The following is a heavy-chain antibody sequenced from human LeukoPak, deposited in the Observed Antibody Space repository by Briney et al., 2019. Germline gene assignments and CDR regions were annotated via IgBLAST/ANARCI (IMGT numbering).Heavy chain of an antibody. J-gene: IGHJ4*02. Sequence: PGVALRLSCAASGFTFSTYWMHWVRQVPGKGLVWVSRISSDGISTAYADSVKGRFTLSRDNAKNALYLQMNSLRADDAAVYYCARSREPGRDGDYWGQGTLVTVSS. CDR2: ISSDGIST. V-gene: IGHV3-74*01. CDR1: GFTFSTYW. CDR3: ARSREPGRDGDY. D-gene: IGHD5-24*01.